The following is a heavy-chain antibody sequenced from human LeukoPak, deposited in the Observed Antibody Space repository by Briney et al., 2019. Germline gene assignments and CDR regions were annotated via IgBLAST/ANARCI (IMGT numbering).Heavy chain of an antibody. J-gene: IGHJ3*02. CDR2: VDPEDGET. Sequence: VASVKVSCKVSGYTFTDYYMHWVQQAPGKGLEWMGLVDPEDGETIYAEEFQGRVTITADTSTDTAYMELSSLRSEDTAVYYCATGLVVGASDACDIWGQGTMVTVSS. CDR3: ATGLVVGASDACDI. V-gene: IGHV1-69-2*01. D-gene: IGHD1-26*01. CDR1: GYTFTDYY.